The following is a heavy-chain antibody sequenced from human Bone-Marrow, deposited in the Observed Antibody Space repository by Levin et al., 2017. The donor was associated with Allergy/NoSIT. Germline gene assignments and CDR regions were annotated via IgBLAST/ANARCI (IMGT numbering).Heavy chain of an antibody. Sequence: GGSLRLSCTASGFTFGDYAMSWFRQAPGKGLEWVGFIRSKAYGGTTEYAASVKGRFTISRDDSKSIAYLQMNSLKTEDTAVYYCTSDSERDYDILTGYSSFDYWGQGTLVTVSS. CDR3: TSDSERDYDILTGYSSFDY. D-gene: IGHD3-9*01. CDR2: IRSKAYGGTT. V-gene: IGHV3-49*03. CDR1: GFTFGDYA. J-gene: IGHJ4*02.